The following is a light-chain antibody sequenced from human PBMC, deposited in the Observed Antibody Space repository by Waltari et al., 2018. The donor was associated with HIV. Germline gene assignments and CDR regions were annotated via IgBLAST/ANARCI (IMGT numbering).Light chain of an antibody. CDR1: ALPKQF. V-gene: IGLV3-25*03. CDR2: QDT. J-gene: IGLJ3*02. CDR3: QSADSSGTWV. Sequence: SFELTQPPSVSVSPGQTARITSPGDALPKQFASWYQQKPGQAPVLIIYQDTERPAGIPERFSGSSSGTRVTLTVSGVQAEDEADYYCQSADSSGTWVFGGGTKLTVL.